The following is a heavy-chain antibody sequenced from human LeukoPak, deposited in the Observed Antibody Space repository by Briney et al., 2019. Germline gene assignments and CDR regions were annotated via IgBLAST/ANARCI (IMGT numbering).Heavy chain of an antibody. Sequence: GGSLRLSCAASGFTFSSYSMNWVRQAPGKGPEWVSSITSGSTYIYYADSVKGRFTISGDNAKNSLYLQMNSLRAEDTALYYCARVHGGFYYMDVWGKGTTVTVSS. J-gene: IGHJ6*03. CDR1: GFTFSSYS. D-gene: IGHD2-15*01. CDR3: ARVHGGFYYMDV. CDR2: ITSGSTYI. V-gene: IGHV3-21*01.